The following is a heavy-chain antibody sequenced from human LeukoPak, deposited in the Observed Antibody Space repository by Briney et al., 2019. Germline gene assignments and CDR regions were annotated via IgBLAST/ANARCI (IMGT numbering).Heavy chain of an antibody. D-gene: IGHD3-10*01. CDR1: GGSISSYY. CDR2: IYTSGST. CDR3: ARAPPSMVRGVSDAFDI. Sequence: SETLSLTCTVSGGSISSYYWSWIRQPAGKGLGWIGRIYTSGSTNYNPSLKSRVTMSVDTSKNQFSLKLRSVTAADTAVYYCARAPPSMVRGVSDAFDIWGQGTMVTVSS. J-gene: IGHJ3*02. V-gene: IGHV4-4*07.